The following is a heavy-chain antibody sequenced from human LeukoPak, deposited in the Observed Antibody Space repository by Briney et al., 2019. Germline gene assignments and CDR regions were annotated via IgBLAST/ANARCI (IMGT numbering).Heavy chain of an antibody. J-gene: IGHJ4*02. V-gene: IGHV3-15*01. CDR1: GFTFCNVG. CDR2: IKSNTDGGTT. CDR3: TTAAESWLQPDY. Sequence: GGSLRLSCAASGFTFCNVGVSWVRQAPGKGLEWVGRIKSNTDGGTTHYAVPVKGRFTISRDDTKNTLYLQMNSLKTEDTALYYCTTAAESWLQPDYWGQGTRVTVSS. D-gene: IGHD5-24*01.